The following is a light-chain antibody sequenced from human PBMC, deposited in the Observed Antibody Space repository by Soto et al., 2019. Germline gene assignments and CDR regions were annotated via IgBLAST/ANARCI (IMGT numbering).Light chain of an antibody. Sequence: QSVLTQPASVSGSPGQSIVISCTGTSSDIGGHNYVSWYQHHPDKAPKLMIYEVSNRPSGISYRFSGSKSGNTASLTISGLQAEDEADYYCTSYMSGTTVFGGGTKLTVL. CDR3: TSYMSGTTV. CDR2: EVS. V-gene: IGLV2-14*01. J-gene: IGLJ3*02. CDR1: SSDIGGHNY.